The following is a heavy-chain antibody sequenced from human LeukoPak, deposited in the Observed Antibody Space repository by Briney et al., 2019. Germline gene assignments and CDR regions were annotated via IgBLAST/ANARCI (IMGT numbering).Heavy chain of an antibody. CDR2: INPSGGST. CDR3: ARGGNVDTAMVPLFDY. D-gene: IGHD5-18*01. V-gene: IGHV1-46*01. Sequence: ASVKVSCKASGYTFTSYYMHWVRQAPGQGLEWMGIINPSGGSTSYAQKFQGRVTMTRDTSTSTVYMELSSLRSEDTAVYYCARGGNVDTAMVPLFDYWGQGTLVTVSS. CDR1: GYTFTSYY. J-gene: IGHJ4*02.